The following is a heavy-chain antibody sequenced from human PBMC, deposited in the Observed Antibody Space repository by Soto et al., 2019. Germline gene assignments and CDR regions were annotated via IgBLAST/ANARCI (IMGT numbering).Heavy chain of an antibody. CDR1: GYTFTSYA. Sequence: GASVKVSCKTSGYTFTSYAMHWVRQAPGQRLEWMGWINAGNGNTKYSQKFQGRVTITRDTSASTAYMELSSLRSEDTAVYYCTRVYSSSYHYFDYWGQGTLVTVSS. J-gene: IGHJ4*02. V-gene: IGHV1-3*01. CDR3: TRVYSSSYHYFDY. CDR2: INAGNGNT. D-gene: IGHD6-13*01.